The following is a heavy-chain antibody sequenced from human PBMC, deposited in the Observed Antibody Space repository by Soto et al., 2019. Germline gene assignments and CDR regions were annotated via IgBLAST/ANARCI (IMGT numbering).Heavy chain of an antibody. CDR3: ARHDGFSSGWIFDY. Sequence: SETLSLTCPFSGGPITSRTYCWGWIRQPPGKTLEWIGTIYYHGNTYSNPSLKSRVTISVDTSNNQLSLKLRSVTAADTAVYYCARHDGFSSGWIFDYWGHGTLVTVSS. CDR2: IYYHGNT. D-gene: IGHD6-19*01. J-gene: IGHJ4*01. CDR1: GGPITSRTYC. V-gene: IGHV4-39*01.